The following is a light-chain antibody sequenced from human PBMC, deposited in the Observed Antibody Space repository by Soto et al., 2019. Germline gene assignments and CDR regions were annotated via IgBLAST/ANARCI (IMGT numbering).Light chain of an antibody. V-gene: IGLV2-14*03. CDR1: SSDVGNGYNY. Sequence: QSALTQPASVSGSPGQSITISCTGTSSDVGNGYNYVSWYQQHPGKAPKLMVYDITNRPSGISNRFSGSKSGNTASLTISGLQAEDEADYYCCSYTTTSTDVFGTGTKVTVL. J-gene: IGLJ1*01. CDR3: CSYTTTSTDV. CDR2: DIT.